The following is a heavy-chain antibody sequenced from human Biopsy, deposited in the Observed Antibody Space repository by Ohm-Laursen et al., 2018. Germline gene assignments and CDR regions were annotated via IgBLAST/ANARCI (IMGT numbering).Heavy chain of an antibody. D-gene: IGHD2-2*01. Sequence: ASSVKVSCNSPTGTFNSYGIIWVRQAPGQGLEWLGWISTYNGNTNYAQNLQGRATMTTDTSTSTAYMELRSLRSDDTAVYYCARGGTLVVVPTAVLHSFDIWGQGTMVTVSS. CDR1: TGTFNSYG. CDR3: ARGGTLVVVPTAVLHSFDI. J-gene: IGHJ3*02. CDR2: ISTYNGNT. V-gene: IGHV1-18*04.